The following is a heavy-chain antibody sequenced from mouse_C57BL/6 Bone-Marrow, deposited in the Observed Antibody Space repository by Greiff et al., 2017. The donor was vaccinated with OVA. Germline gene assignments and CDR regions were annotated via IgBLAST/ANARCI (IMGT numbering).Heavy chain of an antibody. D-gene: IGHD2-12*01. V-gene: IGHV1-63*01. J-gene: IGHJ4*01. CDR2: IYTGGGYT. CDR1: GYTFTNYW. Sequence: QVHVKQSGAELVRPGTSVKMSCKASGYTFTNYWIGWAKQRPGHGLEWIGDIYTGGGYTNYNEKFKGTATLTADKSSSTAYMQFSSLTSEDSAIYYVARGSYYFYAMDYWGQGTSVTVSS. CDR3: ARGSYYFYAMDY.